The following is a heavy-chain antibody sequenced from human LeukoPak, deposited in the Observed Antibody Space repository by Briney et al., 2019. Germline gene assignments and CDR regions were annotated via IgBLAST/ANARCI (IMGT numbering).Heavy chain of an antibody. J-gene: IGHJ3*02. CDR2: ISWDGSRT. CDR1: GFNFGDYA. Sequence: GGSLRLSCAASGFNFGDYAMQSVRQPPGKGLEWVSLISWDGSRTYYADSVKGRFTISRDNSKNTLYLQMNSLRAEDTAVYYCARGGSYLSAFDIWGQGTMVTVSS. V-gene: IGHV3-43D*03. D-gene: IGHD1-26*01. CDR3: ARGGSYLSAFDI.